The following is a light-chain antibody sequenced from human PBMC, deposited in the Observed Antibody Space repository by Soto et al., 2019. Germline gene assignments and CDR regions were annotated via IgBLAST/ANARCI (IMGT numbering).Light chain of an antibody. CDR3: AAWDDSLNGRL. CDR1: GSNIGSNT. CDR2: SNN. V-gene: IGLV1-44*01. Sequence: QAVVTQPPSASGTPGPRVTISCSGSGSNIGSNTVDWYQQLPGTAPKLLIYSNNQRPSGVPDRFSGSKSGTSVSLAISGLQSEDEADYYCAAWDDSLNGRLFGTGTKVTVL. J-gene: IGLJ1*01.